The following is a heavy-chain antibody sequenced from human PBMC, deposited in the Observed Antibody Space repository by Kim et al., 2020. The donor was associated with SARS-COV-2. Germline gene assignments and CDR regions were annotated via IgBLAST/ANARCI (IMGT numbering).Heavy chain of an antibody. CDR1: GYSFTTYW. Sequence: GESLKISCKASGYSFTTYWIGWVRQMPGKGLEWMGIIYPSDSDTTYSPSFQGQVTISFDKSISTAYLQWSSLKASDTAIYYCTSRVFITPGGFDIWGQGTMVTVSS. V-gene: IGHV5-51*01. CDR2: IYPSDSDT. D-gene: IGHD3-22*01. CDR3: TSRVFITPGGFDI. J-gene: IGHJ3*02.